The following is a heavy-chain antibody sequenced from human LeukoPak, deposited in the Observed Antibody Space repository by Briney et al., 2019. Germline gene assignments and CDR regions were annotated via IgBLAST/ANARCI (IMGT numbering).Heavy chain of an antibody. J-gene: IGHJ4*02. D-gene: IGHD6-6*01. Sequence: GESLKISCKGSGYSFTSYWIGWVRQMPGKGLEWMGIIYPGDSDTRYSPSFQGQVTISADKSITTAYLQWSSLKASDTAVYYCARDLRAAHFDYWGQGTLVTVSS. CDR2: IYPGDSDT. V-gene: IGHV5-51*01. CDR1: GYSFTSYW. CDR3: ARDLRAAHFDY.